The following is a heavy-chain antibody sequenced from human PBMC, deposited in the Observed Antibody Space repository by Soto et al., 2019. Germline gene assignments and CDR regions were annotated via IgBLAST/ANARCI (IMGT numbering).Heavy chain of an antibody. CDR3: ARRRLGYGSWYFDL. V-gene: IGHV1-69*01. Sequence: QVQLVQSGAEVQKPWSSVKFSCKAAGGAFSSYAISWVRQAPGQGLAWMGGNLPLFNISTYAQKFQGRVTITADEPTSAAYMDLSNLTSEATAVYYCARRRLGYGSWYFDLWGRGTLITVSS. CDR2: NLPLFNIS. CDR1: GGAFSSYA. J-gene: IGHJ2*01. D-gene: IGHD3-10*01.